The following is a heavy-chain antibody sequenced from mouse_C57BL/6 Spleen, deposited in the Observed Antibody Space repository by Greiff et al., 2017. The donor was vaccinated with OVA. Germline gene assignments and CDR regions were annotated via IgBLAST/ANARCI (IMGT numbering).Heavy chain of an antibody. CDR3: ARGSGYDQGLYFDD. V-gene: IGHV5-4*03. Sequence: EVKLVESGGGLVKPGGSLKLSCAASGFTFSSYAMSWVRQTPEKRLEWVATISDGGSYPYYPDNVKGRFTLPIDNAKYNLYLQMSHLNAEDTSMYYCARGSGYDQGLYFDDWGQGTTLTVAS. CDR2: ISDGGSYP. D-gene: IGHD2-2*01. J-gene: IGHJ2*01. CDR1: GFTFSSYA.